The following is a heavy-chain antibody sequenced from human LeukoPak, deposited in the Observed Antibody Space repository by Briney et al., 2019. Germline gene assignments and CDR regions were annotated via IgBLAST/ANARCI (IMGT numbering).Heavy chain of an antibody. CDR1: GGSISSYY. CDR3: AAVSKWELRGY. CDR2: IYDSGST. D-gene: IGHD1-26*01. Sequence: PSETLSLTCTVSGGSISSYYWSWIRQPPGKGLEGIGYIYDSGSTNYNPSLKSRVTISVDTSMNQFSLKLSSVTAADTDVYYCAAVSKWELRGYWGQGTLVTVSS. J-gene: IGHJ4*02. V-gene: IGHV4-59*08.